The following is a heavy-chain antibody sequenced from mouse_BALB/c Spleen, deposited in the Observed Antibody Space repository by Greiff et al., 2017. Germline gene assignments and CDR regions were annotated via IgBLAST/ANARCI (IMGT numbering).Heavy chain of an antibody. CDR2: ISSGGSYT. J-gene: IGHJ2*01. Sequence: EVMLVESGGDLVKPGGSLKLSCAASGFTFSSYGMSWVRQTPDKRLEWVATISSGGSYTYYPDSVKGRFTISRDNAKNTLYLQMSSLKSEDTAMYYCARRGTATDYWGQGTTLTVSS. CDR3: ARRGTATDY. CDR1: GFTFSSYG. D-gene: IGHD1-2*01. V-gene: IGHV5-6*02.